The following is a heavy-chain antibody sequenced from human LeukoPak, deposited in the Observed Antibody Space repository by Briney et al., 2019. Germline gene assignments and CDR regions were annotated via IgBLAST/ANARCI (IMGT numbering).Heavy chain of an antibody. CDR3: ARAGYSSSSITLGY. CDR2: INPSDGST. D-gene: IGHD6-6*01. Sequence: ASVKVSCKASGCTFTNYYIHWVRQAPGQGLEWMGIINPSDGSTSYAQKFQGRVTVTRDTSTSTVYMELSSLRSEDTAVYYCARAGYSSSSITLGYWGQGTLVTVSS. J-gene: IGHJ4*02. CDR1: GCTFTNYY. V-gene: IGHV1-46*01.